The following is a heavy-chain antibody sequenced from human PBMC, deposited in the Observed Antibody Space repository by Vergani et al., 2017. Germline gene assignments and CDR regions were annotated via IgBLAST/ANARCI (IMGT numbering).Heavy chain of an antibody. D-gene: IGHD3-16*01. J-gene: IGHJ3*02. V-gene: IGHV4-34*01. CDR1: GGSFSGYY. CDR3: ARGNPYVDFDI. Sequence: QVQLQQWGAGLLKPSETLSLTCAVYGGSFSGYYWSWIRQPPGKGLEWIGGINHSGSTNYNPSLKSRVTISVDTSRNQISLKLTSVTATDTAIYFCARGNPYVDFDIWGQGTMITVSS. CDR2: INHSGST.